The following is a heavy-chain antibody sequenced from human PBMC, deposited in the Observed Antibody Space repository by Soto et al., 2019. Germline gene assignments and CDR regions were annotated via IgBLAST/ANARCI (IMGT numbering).Heavy chain of an antibody. CDR3: ARVRHFAVTAPPYGMDV. CDR1: GFTVSSNY. J-gene: IGHJ6*02. V-gene: IGHV3-53*01. Sequence: EVQLVESGGGLIQPGGSLRLSCAASGFTVSSNYMSWVRQAPGKGLEWVSVIYSGGSTYYAGSVKGRFTISRDNSKNTLYHQMNSRGAEDTAVYYCARVRHFAVTAPPYGMDVWGQGTPGTVCS. CDR2: IYSGGST. D-gene: IGHD4-17*01.